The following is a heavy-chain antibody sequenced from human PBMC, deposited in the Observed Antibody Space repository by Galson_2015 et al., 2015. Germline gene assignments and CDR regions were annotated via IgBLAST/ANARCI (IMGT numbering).Heavy chain of an antibody. CDR1: GFTFSSYA. D-gene: IGHD5-24*01. CDR2: ISGSGGST. CDR3: AKAGTDGYHFDY. Sequence: SLRLSCAASGFTFSSYAMSWVRQTPGKGLEWVSAISGSGGSTYYADSVKGRFTISRDNSKNTLYLQMNSLRAEDTAVYYCAKAGTDGYHFDYWGQGTLVTVSS. J-gene: IGHJ4*02. V-gene: IGHV3-23*01.